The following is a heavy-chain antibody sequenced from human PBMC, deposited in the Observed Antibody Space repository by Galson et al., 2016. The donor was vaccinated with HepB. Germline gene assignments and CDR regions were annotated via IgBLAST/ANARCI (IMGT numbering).Heavy chain of an antibody. CDR2: ISGSGDNT. J-gene: IGHJ4*02. CDR3: ARLSRGSGLGSLPY. Sequence: SLRLSCAASGFTFSSYAMHWVRQAPGKGLEWVSTISGSGDNTYYADSVKGRFTISRDNSKNTVYLQMNSLRAEDTAVYYCARLSRGSGLGSLPYWGQGTLITVSS. CDR1: GFTFSSYA. D-gene: IGHD3-10*01. V-gene: IGHV3-23*01.